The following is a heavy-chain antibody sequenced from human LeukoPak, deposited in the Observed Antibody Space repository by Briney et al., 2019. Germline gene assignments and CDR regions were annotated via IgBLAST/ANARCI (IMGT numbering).Heavy chain of an antibody. Sequence: SETLSLTCTVSGGSVSSGSYYWSWIRQPPGKGLEWIGHIYYSGSTNYNPSLKSRVTISVDTSKNQFSLKLSSVTAADTAVYYCARETIAAAGDFDYWGQGTLVTVSS. D-gene: IGHD6-13*01. CDR3: ARETIAAAGDFDY. CDR2: IYYSGST. V-gene: IGHV4-61*01. CDR1: GGSVSSGSYY. J-gene: IGHJ4*02.